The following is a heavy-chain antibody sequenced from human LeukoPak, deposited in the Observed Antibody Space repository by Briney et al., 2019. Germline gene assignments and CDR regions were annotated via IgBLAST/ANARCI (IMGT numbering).Heavy chain of an antibody. CDR2: IYYSGST. V-gene: IGHV4-59*01. D-gene: IGHD3-3*01. CDR1: GGSISSYY. CDR3: ASTYYDFWSGYHGVNWFDP. Sequence: SETLSLTCTVSGGSISSYYWSWIRQPPGKGLEWIGYIYYSGSTNYNPSLKRRVTISVDKSKNPFSLKLSSVTAADTAVYYCASTYYDFWSGYHGVNWFDPWGQGTLVTVSS. J-gene: IGHJ5*02.